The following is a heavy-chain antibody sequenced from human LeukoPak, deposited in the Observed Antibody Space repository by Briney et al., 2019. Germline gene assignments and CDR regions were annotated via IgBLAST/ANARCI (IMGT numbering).Heavy chain of an antibody. CDR2: INEDGSVE. CDR1: GFTFSRLW. D-gene: IGHD1-26*01. J-gene: IGHJ4*02. Sequence: SEGSLRLSCTASGFTFSRLWMSWVRQAPGKGLEWVAKINEDGSVEYYVDSVKGRVTISRDNAKTSVSLQLNSLRVEDTAVYYCAKGGWLDNWGQGTLVIVSS. V-gene: IGHV3-7*01. CDR3: AKGGWLDN.